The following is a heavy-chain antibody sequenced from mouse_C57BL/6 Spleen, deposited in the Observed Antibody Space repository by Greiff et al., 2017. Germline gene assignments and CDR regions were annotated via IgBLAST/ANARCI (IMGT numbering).Heavy chain of an antibody. D-gene: IGHD1-1*01. CDR2: INYDGSST. Sequence: EVQLVESEGGLVQPGSSMKLSCTASGFTFSDYYMAWVRQVPEKGLEWVANINYDGSSTYYLDSLKSRFIISRDNAKNILYLQMSSLKSEDTATYYCARDRPYYYGSSSYAMDYWGQGTSVTVSS. CDR3: ARDRPYYYGSSSYAMDY. CDR1: GFTFSDYY. V-gene: IGHV5-16*01. J-gene: IGHJ4*01.